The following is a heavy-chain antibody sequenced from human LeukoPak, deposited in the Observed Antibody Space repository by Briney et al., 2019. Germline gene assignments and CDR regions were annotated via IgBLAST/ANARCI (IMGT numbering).Heavy chain of an antibody. Sequence: PSETLSLTCTVSGGSISSYYWSWIRQPPGKGLEWIGYIYTSGSTNYNPSLTSRVTISVATSRNQFSLKLTSVTALDTAVYYCARRAENYGSYWFDPWGQGTLVTVSS. V-gene: IGHV4-4*09. CDR3: ARRAENYGSYWFDP. CDR1: GGSISSYY. J-gene: IGHJ5*02. D-gene: IGHD3-10*01. CDR2: IYTSGST.